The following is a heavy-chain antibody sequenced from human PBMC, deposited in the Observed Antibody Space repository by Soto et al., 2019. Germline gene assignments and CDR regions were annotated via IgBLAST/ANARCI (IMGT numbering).Heavy chain of an antibody. CDR1: GDSVSSNSAA. D-gene: IGHD3-22*01. CDR3: ARLGAYYQSLDP. J-gene: IGHJ5*02. Sequence: SQTLSLTCAISGDSVSSNSAAWNWIRQSTSRGLEWLGRTYYRSKWYNDYAVSVKSRITINPDTSKSQFSLRLTSVTAADTAVYYCARLGAYYQSLDPWGPGTLVTVSS. V-gene: IGHV6-1*01. CDR2: TYYRSKWYN.